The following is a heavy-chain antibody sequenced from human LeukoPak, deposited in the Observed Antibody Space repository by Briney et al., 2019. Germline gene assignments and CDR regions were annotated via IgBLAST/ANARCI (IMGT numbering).Heavy chain of an antibody. Sequence: GGALRLSCTASGFTLSAYWMSWVRQAPGKGLVWVARSKYDGTTTTYADSVKGRFTISRDNPKNTLYLQMNSLRADDTAVYYCAKSDYFDPWGQGTVVTVSS. CDR3: AKSDYFDP. CDR2: SKYDGTTT. J-gene: IGHJ5*02. CDR1: GFTLSAYW. V-gene: IGHV3-74*03. D-gene: IGHD4/OR15-4a*01.